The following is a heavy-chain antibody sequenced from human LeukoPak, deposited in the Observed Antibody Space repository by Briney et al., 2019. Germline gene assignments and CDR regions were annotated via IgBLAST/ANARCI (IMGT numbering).Heavy chain of an antibody. CDR3: AREHDPSITIFGVVIHYYYGMDV. D-gene: IGHD3-3*01. CDR1: GSTFSSYG. J-gene: IGHJ6*02. CDR2: IWYDGSNK. V-gene: IGHV3-33*01. Sequence: PGGSLRLSCAASGSTFSSYGMHWVRQAPGKGLEWVAVIWYDGSNKYYADSVKGRFTISRDNSKNTMYLQMKSLRAEDTDVYYCAREHDPSITIFGVVIHYYYGMDVWGQGTTVTVSS.